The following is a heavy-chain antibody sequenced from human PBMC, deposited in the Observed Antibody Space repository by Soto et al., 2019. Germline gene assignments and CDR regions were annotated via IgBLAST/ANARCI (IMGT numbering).Heavy chain of an antibody. D-gene: IGHD2-2*01. CDR3: ARNHSSLVPAATGGYFYYGFEV. V-gene: IGHV1-69*01. CDR2: SIHSFGKA. Sequence: QVQLVQSGAELKKPGSSVKVSCKASGGTFSSYALSWMRQAPGQGLDGMGGSIHSFGKANYAHKLQGRVTITADESTSTVYMELSSLRCENTAVYYCARNHSSLVPAATGGYFYYGFEVWGQGTTVIVSS. J-gene: IGHJ6*02. CDR1: GGTFSSYA.